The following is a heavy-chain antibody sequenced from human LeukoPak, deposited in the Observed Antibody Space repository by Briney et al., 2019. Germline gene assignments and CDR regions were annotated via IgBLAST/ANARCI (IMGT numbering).Heavy chain of an antibody. Sequence: SQTLSLTCAISGDSVSSNSVTWNWIRQSPSRGLEWLGRTYYRSTWYNDYSVSVRGRITVNPDTSKNQFSLHLNSVTPEDTAVYYCARRLTQYDCFDPWGQGILVTVSS. D-gene: IGHD2-2*01. CDR2: TYYRSTWYN. CDR3: ARRLTQYDCFDP. J-gene: IGHJ5*02. V-gene: IGHV6-1*01. CDR1: GDSVSSNSVT.